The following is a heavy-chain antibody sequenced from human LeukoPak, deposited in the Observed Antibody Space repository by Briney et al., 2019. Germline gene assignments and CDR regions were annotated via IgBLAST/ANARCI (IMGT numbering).Heavy chain of an antibody. CDR3: ARVRYDLEWSRDFDY. CDR1: GFTFGPYW. V-gene: IGHV3-7*01. D-gene: IGHD3-3*01. J-gene: IGHJ4*02. CDR2: MNQDGSRK. Sequence: PGGSLRLSCVASGFTFGPYWMSWVHQAPGKGLEWVANMNQDGSRKYYGDSVKGRFTISRDTAKNSLYLQMNDLRVEDTAVYYCARVRYDLEWSRDFDYWGQGTLVTVSS.